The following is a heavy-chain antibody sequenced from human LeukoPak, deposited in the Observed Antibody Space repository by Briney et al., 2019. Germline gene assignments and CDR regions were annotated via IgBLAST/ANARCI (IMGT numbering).Heavy chain of an antibody. Sequence: PSETLSLTCAVSGGSLSGGFTWSWIRQPLGKGLEWIGFIYHGGSTYYNPSLKSRVTISIDTSKNQVSLDLTSVTAADTAMYFCARGDYGGLGAWGQGILVTVSS. V-gene: IGHV4-30-2*01. CDR1: GGSLSGGFT. CDR2: IYHGGST. CDR3: ARGDYGGLGA. J-gene: IGHJ5*02. D-gene: IGHD4-23*01.